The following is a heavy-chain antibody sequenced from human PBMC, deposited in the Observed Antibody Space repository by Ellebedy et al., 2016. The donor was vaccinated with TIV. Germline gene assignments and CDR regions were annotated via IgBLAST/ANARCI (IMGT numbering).Heavy chain of an antibody. J-gene: IGHJ3*02. Sequence: SETLSLTCTVSGGSISSYYWSWIRQPPGKGLEWIGYIYYSGSTNYNPSLKSRVTISVDTSKNQFSLKLSSVTAADTAVYYCARVNSTASYYYDSSGYYIRYDAFDIWGQGTMVTVSS. CDR2: IYYSGST. D-gene: IGHD3-22*01. CDR3: ARVNSTASYYYDSSGYYIRYDAFDI. CDR1: GGSISSYY. V-gene: IGHV4-59*01.